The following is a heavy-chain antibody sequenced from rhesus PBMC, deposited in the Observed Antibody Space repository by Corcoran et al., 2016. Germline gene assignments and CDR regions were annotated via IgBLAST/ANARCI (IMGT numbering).Heavy chain of an antibody. CDR2: IVSHGTST. Sequence: QLQLQESGPGLVKPSDTQSVTCAVSGGSISSRYWSWIRQAPGKGLEGVGCIVSHGTSTTNNPVHKSRVTRAVDKAKPQFSRMRSSVTASDTAVYYCVREGGQLEFPFDYWVQGVLFTVSS. V-gene: IGHV4-169*02. J-gene: IGHJ4*01. D-gene: IGHD1-1*01. CDR1: GGSISSRY. CDR3: VREGGQLEFPFDY.